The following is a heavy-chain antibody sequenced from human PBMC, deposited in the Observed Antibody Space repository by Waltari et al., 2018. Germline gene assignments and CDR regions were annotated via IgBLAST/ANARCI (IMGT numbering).Heavy chain of an antibody. Sequence: EVQLVESGGGLIQPGGSLRRSCAASGFTVSSNYMSWVRQAPGKGLEWVSIIYSGGSTYYADSVKGRFTISRDNSKNTVYLQMNSLRAEDTAVYFCARERGGYDFWSGYFDHYGMDVWGQGTTVTVSS. J-gene: IGHJ6*02. CDR3: ARERGGYDFWSGYFDHYGMDV. CDR2: IYSGGST. D-gene: IGHD3-3*01. CDR1: GFTVSSNY. V-gene: IGHV3-53*01.